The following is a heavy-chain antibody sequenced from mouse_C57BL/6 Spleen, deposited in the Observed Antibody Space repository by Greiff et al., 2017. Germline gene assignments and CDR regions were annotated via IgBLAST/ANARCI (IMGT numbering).Heavy chain of an antibody. J-gene: IGHJ2*01. V-gene: IGHV1-50*01. CDR3: ARRELGYFDY. CDR2: IDPSDSYT. CDR1: GYTFTSYW. Sequence: VQLQQSGAELVKPGASVKLSCKASGYTFTSYWMQWVKQRPGQGLEWIGKIDPSDSYTNYNQKFKGKATLTVDTSSSTAYMQLSSLTSEDSAVYYCARRELGYFDYWGQGTTLTVSS. D-gene: IGHD4-1*01.